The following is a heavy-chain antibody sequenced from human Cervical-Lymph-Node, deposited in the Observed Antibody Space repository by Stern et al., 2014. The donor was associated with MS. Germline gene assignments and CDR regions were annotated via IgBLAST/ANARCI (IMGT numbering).Heavy chain of an antibody. CDR1: GFTFRNFG. V-gene: IGHV3-30*03. CDR2: ISNDGANQ. Sequence: VQLVGSGGGVVQPGRSLRLSCAASGFTFRNFGMHWVRQAPGKGLEWVSVISNDGANQHYADAVKGRFTISRDNSNNTLYLHMNSLKSEDTAVYYCARGPHRGYYLNPFDYWGQGNLVTVSS. CDR3: ARGPHRGYYLNPFDY. D-gene: IGHD3-3*01. J-gene: IGHJ4*02.